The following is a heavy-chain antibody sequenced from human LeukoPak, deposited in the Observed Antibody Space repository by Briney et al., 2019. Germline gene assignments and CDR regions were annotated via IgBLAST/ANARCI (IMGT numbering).Heavy chain of an antibody. CDR3: ASVLWFGGIFFDY. J-gene: IGHJ4*02. D-gene: IGHD3-10*01. Sequence: PGGSLRLSCAASGFTFSSYWMSWVRQTPGKGLEWVADIKEDGSGEYYVDSVKGRFTISRDNAKKSLYLQMNSLRVEDTAVYYCASVLWFGGIFFDYWGQGTLVTVSS. CDR1: GFTFSSYW. CDR2: IKEDGSGE. V-gene: IGHV3-7*03.